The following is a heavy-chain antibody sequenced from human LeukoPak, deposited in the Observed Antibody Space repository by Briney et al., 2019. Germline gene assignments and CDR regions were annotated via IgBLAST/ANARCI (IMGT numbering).Heavy chain of an antibody. Sequence: PRGSLPLSCAASGFTFNSYAMNWVRQAPGKGLEWVSSISRSSSYIHSAHSRKGRFHIPRDNAKNSLYLQMNSLGGEDTAVYYCARGGDDSCGYPLQWGQGTLASVSS. J-gene: IGHJ4*02. D-gene: IGHD3-22*01. CDR2: ISRSSSYI. V-gene: IGHV3-21*01. CDR1: GFTFNSYA. CDR3: ARGGDDSCGYPLQ.